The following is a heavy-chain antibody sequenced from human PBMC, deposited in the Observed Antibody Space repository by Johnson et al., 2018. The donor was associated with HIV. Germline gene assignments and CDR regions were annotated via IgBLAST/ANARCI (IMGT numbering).Heavy chain of an antibody. CDR1: GFTFSSYA. CDR3: AKCIWGSSLIDVFDI. D-gene: IGHD6-13*01. J-gene: IGHJ3*02. CDR2: ISYDGSNK. V-gene: IGHV3-30*14. Sequence: QVQLVESGGGVVQPGRSLRLSCAASGFTFSSYAIHWVRQAPGKGLEWVAVISYDGSNKYYADSVKGRFTISRDNSKNTLYLQMNSLRAEDTTVYYCAKCIWGSSLIDVFDIWGQGTLVTVSS.